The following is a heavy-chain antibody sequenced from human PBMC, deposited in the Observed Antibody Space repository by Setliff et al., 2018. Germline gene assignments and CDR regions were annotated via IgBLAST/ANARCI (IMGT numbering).Heavy chain of an antibody. J-gene: IGHJ4*02. CDR2: IHYRGTT. CDR3: ARTGTYRYFDS. CDR1: GDSISSGSHY. D-gene: IGHD1-1*01. Sequence: ASETLSLTCTVSGDSISSGSHYWGWIRQPPGKGLEWIGRIHYRGTTYSNVSLASRLTISVDTSKNQFSLKLTSVTAADTAVYYCARTGTYRYFDSWGQGTRVTVS. V-gene: IGHV4-39*01.